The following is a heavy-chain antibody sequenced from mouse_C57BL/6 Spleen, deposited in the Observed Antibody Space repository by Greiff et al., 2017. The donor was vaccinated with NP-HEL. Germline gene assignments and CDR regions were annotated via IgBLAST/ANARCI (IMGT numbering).Heavy chain of an antibody. D-gene: IGHD1-1*01. CDR1: GFTFSDYG. CDR2: ISSGSSTI. V-gene: IGHV5-17*01. J-gene: IGHJ2*01. Sequence: EVKLVESGGGLVKPGGSLKLSCAASGFTFSDYGMHWVRQAPEKGLEWVAYISSGSSTIYYADTVKGRFTISRDNAKNTLFLQMTSLRSEDTAMYYCAKEGKLLLRSLDYWGQGTTLTVSS. CDR3: AKEGKLLLRSLDY.